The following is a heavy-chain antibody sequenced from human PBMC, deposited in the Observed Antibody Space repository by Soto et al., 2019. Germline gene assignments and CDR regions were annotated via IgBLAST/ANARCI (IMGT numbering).Heavy chain of an antibody. CDR2: IYPGDSDI. V-gene: IGHV5-51*03. CDR3: ARAMVRGKNYYGMDV. Sequence: EVQLVQSGAEVKKPGESLKISCKGSGYSFTSYWIGWVRQMPGKGLEGMGIIYPGDSDIRYSPSFQGQVTISADKSISTAYRQWSSLKASDTAMYYCARAMVRGKNYYGMDVWGQGTTVTVSS. CDR1: GYSFTSYW. J-gene: IGHJ6*02. D-gene: IGHD3-10*01.